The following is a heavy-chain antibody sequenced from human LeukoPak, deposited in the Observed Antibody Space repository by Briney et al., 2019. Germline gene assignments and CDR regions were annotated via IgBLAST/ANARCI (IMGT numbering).Heavy chain of an antibody. V-gene: IGHV3-74*01. J-gene: IGHJ5*02. D-gene: IGHD3-3*01. CDR1: GFTFSSYW. Sequence: GGSLRLSCAASGFTFSSYWMHWVRQAPGKGLVWVSRINSDGSSTSYADSVKGRFTISRDNAKNSLYLQMNSLRAEDTAVYYCARERGVRDFWSGYYTGGWFDPWGQGTLVTVSS. CDR3: ARERGVRDFWSGYYTGGWFDP. CDR2: INSDGSST.